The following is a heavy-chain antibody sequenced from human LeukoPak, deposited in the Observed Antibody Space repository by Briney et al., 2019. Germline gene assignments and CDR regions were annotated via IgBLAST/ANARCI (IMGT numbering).Heavy chain of an antibody. Sequence: SVKVSCKASGGTFSSYAISWVRQAPGQGLEWMGRIIPIFGIANYAQKFQGRVTITADKSTSTAYMELSSLRSEDTAVYYCATGPGGWINDYWGQGTLVTVSS. D-gene: IGHD6-19*01. CDR2: IIPIFGIA. J-gene: IGHJ4*02. V-gene: IGHV1-69*04. CDR3: ATGPGGWINDY. CDR1: GGTFSSYA.